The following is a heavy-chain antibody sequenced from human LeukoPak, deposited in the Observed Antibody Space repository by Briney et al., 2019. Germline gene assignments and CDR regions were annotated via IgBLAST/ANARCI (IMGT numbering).Heavy chain of an antibody. J-gene: IGHJ3*02. CDR3: ARDGGYSYGSGAFDI. D-gene: IGHD5-18*01. Sequence: SGTLALTCPVSGGSISSGDYYWSWIRQPPGEGLGWIGYIYYRGSTYYSPSLKRRVTISGDTYENQVSLKLRSVTAADTAVYYCARDGGYSYGSGAFDIWGQGTMVTVSS. CDR1: GGSISSGDYY. CDR2: IYYRGST. V-gene: IGHV4-30-4*01.